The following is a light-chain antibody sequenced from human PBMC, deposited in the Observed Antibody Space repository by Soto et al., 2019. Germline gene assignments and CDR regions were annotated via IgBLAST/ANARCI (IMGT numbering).Light chain of an antibody. J-gene: IGLJ1*01. V-gene: IGLV2-8*01. CDR3: SSYAGSNNFV. CDR1: SSDVGGYNY. CDR2: EVS. Sequence: HSVLAQLPSASGSPGQSVTISCTGTSSDVGGYNYVSWYQQHPGKAPKLMISEVSKRPSGVPDRFSGSKSGNTASLTVSGLQAEDEADYYCSSYAGSNNFVFGTGTKLTVL.